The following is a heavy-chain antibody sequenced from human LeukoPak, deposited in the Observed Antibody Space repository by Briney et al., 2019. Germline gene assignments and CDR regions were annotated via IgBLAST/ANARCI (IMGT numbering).Heavy chain of an antibody. CDR3: ARQMRAAAGIWFDP. Sequence: SETLSLTCTVSGGSISSYYWSWIRQPPGKGLEWIGYIYYSGSTNYNPSLKSRVTISVDTSKNQFSLKLSSVTAADTAVYYCARQMRAAAGIWFDPWGQGTLVTVSS. CDR1: GGSISSYY. D-gene: IGHD6-13*01. CDR2: IYYSGST. J-gene: IGHJ5*02. V-gene: IGHV4-59*08.